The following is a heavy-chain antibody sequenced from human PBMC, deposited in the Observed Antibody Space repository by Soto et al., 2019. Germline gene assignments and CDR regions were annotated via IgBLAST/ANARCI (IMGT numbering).Heavy chain of an antibody. CDR1: GYTFTSYD. V-gene: IGHV1-8*01. CDR2: MNPNSGNT. J-gene: IGHJ5*02. CDR3: AVFSYYYDRSGYYSDWFDP. D-gene: IGHD3-22*01. Sequence: ASVKVSCKASGYTFTSYDINWVRQATGQGLEWMGWMNPNSGNTGYAQKFQGRVTMTRNTSISTAYMELSSLRSEDTAVYYCAVFSYYYDRSGYYSDWFDPWGEGTLVTVS.